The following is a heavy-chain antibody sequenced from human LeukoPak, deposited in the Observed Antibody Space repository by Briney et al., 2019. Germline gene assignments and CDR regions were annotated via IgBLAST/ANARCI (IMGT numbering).Heavy chain of an antibody. Sequence: PSETLSLTCTVSGGSISTNYWSWIRQPAGKGLEWIGRIFASGSTNYNPSLKSRVTMSVDTSKNQFPPKLTSVTAADTAVYYCARGAGYSREVNYYHYMDVWGKGTTVTVSS. CDR2: IFASGST. J-gene: IGHJ6*03. V-gene: IGHV4-4*07. CDR3: ARGAGYSREVNYYHYMDV. D-gene: IGHD5-12*01. CDR1: GGSISTNY.